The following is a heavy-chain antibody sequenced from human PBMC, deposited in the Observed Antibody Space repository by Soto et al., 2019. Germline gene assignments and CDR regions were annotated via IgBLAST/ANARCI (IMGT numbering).Heavy chain of an antibody. CDR3: AKLGSLAYYFDY. J-gene: IGHJ4*02. CDR2: IYSGGST. V-gene: IGHV3-53*01. Sequence: PGGSLRLSCAASGFTFSSFGISWIRLSPGKGLEWVSVIYSGGSTYYADSVKGRFTISRDNSKNTLYLQMNSQRAEDTAVYYCAKLGSLAYYFDYWGQGTLVTVSS. CDR1: GFTFSSFG. D-gene: IGHD2-15*01.